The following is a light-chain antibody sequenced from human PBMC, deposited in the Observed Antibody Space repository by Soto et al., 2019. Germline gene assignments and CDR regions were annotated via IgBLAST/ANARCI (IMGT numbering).Light chain of an antibody. CDR3: SSYAGSNIV. Sequence: QSALTQPPSASGSPGQSVTLSFTGTSSDVGGYNYVSWYQQHPGKAPKLMIYEVSKRPAGVPDRFSGSKSGNTASLTVSGLQAEDEADYYCSSYAGSNIVFGTGTKLTVL. J-gene: IGLJ1*01. CDR1: SSDVGGYNY. V-gene: IGLV2-8*01. CDR2: EVS.